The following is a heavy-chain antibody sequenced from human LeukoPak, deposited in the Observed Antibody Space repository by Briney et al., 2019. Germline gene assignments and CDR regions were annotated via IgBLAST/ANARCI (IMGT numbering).Heavy chain of an antibody. J-gene: IGHJ4*02. CDR1: GGTFSSYA. V-gene: IGHV1-69*06. D-gene: IGHD6-19*01. CDR3: AYLAVANRSDRDY. Sequence: LVKVSCKASGGTFSSYAISWVRQAPGQGLEWMGGIIPIFGTANYAQKFQGRVTITADKSTSTAYMELSSLRSEDTAVYYCAYLAVANRSDRDYWGQGTLVTVSS. CDR2: IIPIFGTA.